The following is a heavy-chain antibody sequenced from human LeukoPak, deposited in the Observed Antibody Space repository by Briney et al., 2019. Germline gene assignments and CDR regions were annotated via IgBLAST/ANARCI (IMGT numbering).Heavy chain of an antibody. V-gene: IGHV3-20*04. CDR3: VRDRAVAGTEDFYFDY. D-gene: IGHD6-19*01. CDR1: GFNFDDYG. Sequence: GGSLRPSCAASGFNFDDYGMSWVRQAPGKGLEWVSGINWNGGSTGYADSVKGRFTISRGNAKNSLFLQMNSLRAEDTALYYCVRDRAVAGTEDFYFDYWGEGTLVTVSS. J-gene: IGHJ4*02. CDR2: INWNGGST.